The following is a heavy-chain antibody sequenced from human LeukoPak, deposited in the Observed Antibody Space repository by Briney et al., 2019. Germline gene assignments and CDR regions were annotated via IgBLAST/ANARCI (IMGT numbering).Heavy chain of an antibody. Sequence: GGSLRLSCAASGFTFSSYGMHWVPDAPGKGLEWVAFIRYDGNNKYYADSVKGRFTISRDNSKNTLYLQKNSLRGEDTGVYYCATPFMAAAGSSPHDAFDIWGQGTMVTVSS. CDR1: GFTFSSYG. V-gene: IGHV3-30*02. J-gene: IGHJ3*02. CDR3: ATPFMAAAGSSPHDAFDI. D-gene: IGHD6-13*01. CDR2: IRYDGNNK.